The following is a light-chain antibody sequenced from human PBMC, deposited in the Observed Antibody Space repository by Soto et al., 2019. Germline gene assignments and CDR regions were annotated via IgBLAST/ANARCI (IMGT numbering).Light chain of an antibody. J-gene: IGKJ1*01. CDR2: AAT. Sequence: DIQMTQSPSSLSASVGDRVTITSRASQSIITYLNWYQQKPGKAPKLLIYAATSLQSGVPSRFSGSGSGTDFTLTISSLQREDFATYQCQQSASVPWTFGQGTKVDIK. V-gene: IGKV1-39*01. CDR1: QSIITY. CDR3: QQSASVPWT.